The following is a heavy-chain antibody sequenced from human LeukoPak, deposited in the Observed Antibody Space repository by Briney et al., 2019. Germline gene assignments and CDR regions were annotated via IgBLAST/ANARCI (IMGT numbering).Heavy chain of an antibody. V-gene: IGHV3-23*01. CDR3: AKHLTTVTYYYFDY. CDR2: ISGSGGST. J-gene: IGHJ4*02. CDR1: GFTFSSYA. Sequence: GGSLRLSCAASGFTFSSYATSWVRQAPGKGLEWVSAISGSGGSTYYADSVKGRFTISRDTSKNALYLQMNSLRAEDTAVYYCAKHLTTVTYYYFDYWGQGTLVTVSS. D-gene: IGHD4-17*01.